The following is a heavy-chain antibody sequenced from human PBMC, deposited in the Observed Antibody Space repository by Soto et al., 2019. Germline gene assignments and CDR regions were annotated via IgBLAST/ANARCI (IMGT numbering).Heavy chain of an antibody. V-gene: IGHV4-34*01. CDR1: GGSFSGYY. Sequence: QVQLQQWGAGLLKPSETLSLTCAVSGGSFSGYYWSWICQPPGKGLEWIGEINHSGSTNYNPSLKRRVPISVEASKNQFSLKLSSVTAADTAVYYCARVRRLCRGGSCYSGGIDWFDPWGQGTLVTVSS. CDR3: ARVRRLCRGGSCYSGGIDWFDP. CDR2: INHSGST. D-gene: IGHD2-15*01. J-gene: IGHJ5*02.